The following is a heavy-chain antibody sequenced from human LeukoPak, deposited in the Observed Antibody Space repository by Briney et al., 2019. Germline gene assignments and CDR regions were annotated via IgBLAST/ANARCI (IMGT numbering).Heavy chain of an antibody. J-gene: IGHJ4*02. V-gene: IGHV3-7*01. Sequence: GGSLRLSCAASGFTFSTYWMSWVRQAPGKGLEWVASIKQDGSEKYYVDSVKGRFTISRDNAKNSLYLQMNSLRVDDTAVFYCARDPDCSGGSCWSWGQGTLVTVSS. CDR2: IKQDGSEK. D-gene: IGHD2-15*01. CDR1: GFTFSTYW. CDR3: ARDPDCSGGSCWS.